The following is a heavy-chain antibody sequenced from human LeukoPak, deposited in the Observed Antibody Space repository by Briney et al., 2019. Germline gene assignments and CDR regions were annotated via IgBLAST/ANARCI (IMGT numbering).Heavy chain of an antibody. Sequence: PSETLSLTCTVSGGSISSYFWSWIRQPPGKGLEWIGYIYYSGSTNYNPSLKRRLTISVDTSKNQFSLKLSSVAAADTAVYYCATYGGDSVSYYYHMDVWGTGTTVTVSS. D-gene: IGHD2-21*02. V-gene: IGHV4-59*01. J-gene: IGHJ6*03. CDR2: IYYSGST. CDR3: ATYGGDSVSYYYHMDV. CDR1: GGSISSYF.